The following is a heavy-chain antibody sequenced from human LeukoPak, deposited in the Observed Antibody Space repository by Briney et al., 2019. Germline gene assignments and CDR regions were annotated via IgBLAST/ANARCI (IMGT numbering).Heavy chain of an antibody. J-gene: IGHJ3*02. CDR3: ARDPADAVEVISWGGFDI. Sequence: GGFLRLSCAASGFTFSTHWMTWVRQAPGKGLEWVANIKPDGGDKYYVDSVEGRFTISRDNAKNSLFLQMNSLRAEDTAVYYCARDPADAVEVISWGGFDIWGRGTMVTVSS. CDR1: GFTFSTHW. CDR2: IKPDGGDK. D-gene: IGHD2-15*01. V-gene: IGHV3-7*01.